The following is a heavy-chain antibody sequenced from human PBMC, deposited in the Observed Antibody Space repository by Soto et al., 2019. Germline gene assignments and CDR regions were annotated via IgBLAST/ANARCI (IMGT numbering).Heavy chain of an antibody. V-gene: IGHV4-30-4*01. Sequence: SETLSLTCTVSGGSISSGDYYWSWIRQPPGKGLEWIGYIYYSGSTYYNPSLKSRVTISVDTSKNQFSLKLSSVTAADTAVYYCAREIAAAKVLDYWGQGTLVTVSS. J-gene: IGHJ4*02. CDR1: GGSISSGDYY. CDR3: AREIAAAKVLDY. D-gene: IGHD6-25*01. CDR2: IYYSGST.